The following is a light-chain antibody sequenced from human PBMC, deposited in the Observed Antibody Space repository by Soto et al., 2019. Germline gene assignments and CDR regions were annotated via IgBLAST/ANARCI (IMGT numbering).Light chain of an antibody. CDR2: GNS. J-gene: IGLJ1*01. CDR1: SSNIGAGYG. Sequence: QSALTQPPSVSGAPGQRVTVSCTGSSSNIGAGYGVYWYQHLPGTAPKLLIYGNSNRPSGVPDRFSGSKSGPSASLAITGLQAEDEADYYCQSYDSSLSAPYVFGTGTKVTV. V-gene: IGLV1-40*01. CDR3: QSYDSSLSAPYV.